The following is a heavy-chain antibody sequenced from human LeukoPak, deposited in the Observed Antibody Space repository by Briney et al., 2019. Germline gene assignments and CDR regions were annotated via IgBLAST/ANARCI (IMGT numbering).Heavy chain of an antibody. CDR1: GYTFTAYY. D-gene: IGHD2-2*01. CDR3: ARDGPAVMVDFDY. J-gene: IGHJ4*02. V-gene: IGHV1-2*02. CDR2: IHPNSGGT. Sequence: ASVKVSCTASGYTFTAYYLYWVRQAPGQGLEWMGWIHPNSGGTNSAQKFQGRVTLTRDTSISTAYMELSRLTSDDTAVYYCARDGPAVMVDFDYWGQGTLVTVSS.